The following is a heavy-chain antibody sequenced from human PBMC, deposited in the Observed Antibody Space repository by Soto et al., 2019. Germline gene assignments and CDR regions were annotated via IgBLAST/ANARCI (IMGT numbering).Heavy chain of an antibody. CDR1: CGSIISYY. V-gene: IGHV4-59*01. CDR2: IYYSGST. D-gene: IGHD2-15*01. Sequence: SETLSLTCTFSCGSIISYYWSWIRQPPGKGLEWIGYIYYSGSTNYNPSLKSRVTISVDTSKNQFSLKLSSVTAADTAVYYCARATLPGYCSGGSCHDYWGQGTLVTVSS. J-gene: IGHJ4*02. CDR3: ARATLPGYCSGGSCHDY.